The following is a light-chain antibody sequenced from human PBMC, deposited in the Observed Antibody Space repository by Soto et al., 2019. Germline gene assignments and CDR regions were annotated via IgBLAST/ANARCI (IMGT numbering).Light chain of an antibody. CDR1: LSFRGL. J-gene: IGKJ5*01. Sequence: VLTQSPVTLSLSPGETPTLSSRASLSFRGLLAWYQQKPGQAPRLLICDAYNRATGIPPRFSGSGSGTDFTLTISSLEPEDSAVYYCQQRHMCPITFGQGTRLEIK. CDR2: DAY. CDR3: QQRHMCPIT. V-gene: IGKV3-11*01.